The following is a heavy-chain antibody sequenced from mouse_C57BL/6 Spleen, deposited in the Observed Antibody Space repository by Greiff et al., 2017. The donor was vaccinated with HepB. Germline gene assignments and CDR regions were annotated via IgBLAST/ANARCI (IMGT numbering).Heavy chain of an antibody. J-gene: IGHJ4*01. CDR1: GYTFTEYT. D-gene: IGHD1-1*01. CDR2: FYPGSGSI. Sequence: VQLVESGAELVKPGASVKLSCKASGYTFTEYTIHWVKQRSGQGLEWIGWFYPGSGSIKYNEKFKDKATLTADKSSSTAYMQLSRLTSEDSAVYFCARHEERNSPYYYGSSYNAMDYWGQGTSVTVSS. CDR3: ARHEERNSPYYYGSSYNAMDY. V-gene: IGHV1-62-2*01.